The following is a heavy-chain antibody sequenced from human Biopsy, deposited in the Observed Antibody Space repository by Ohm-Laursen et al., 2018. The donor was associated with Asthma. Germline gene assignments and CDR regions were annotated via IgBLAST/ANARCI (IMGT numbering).Heavy chain of an antibody. Sequence: SLRLSCAASGFTFSSFGMHWVRQAPGKGLEWVAVISFDGIHKYYADSVKGRYTVSRDNSQNTLNLEMASLKAEDTALYYCARVAVESSWVYFYYGMDVWGQGTTVTVSS. V-gene: IGHV3-30*03. CDR1: GFTFSSFG. J-gene: IGHJ6*02. CDR2: ISFDGIHK. CDR3: ARVAVESSWVYFYYGMDV. D-gene: IGHD6-13*01.